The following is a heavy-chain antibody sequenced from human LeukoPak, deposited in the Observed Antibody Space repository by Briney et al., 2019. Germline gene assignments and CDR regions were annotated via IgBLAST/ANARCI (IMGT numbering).Heavy chain of an antibody. CDR3: ARTVRGYSGYEVFDY. Sequence: SETLSLTCAVYGGSFSGYYWSWLRQPPGKGLEWIGEINHSGSTNYNPSLKSRVTISVDTSKNQFSLKLSSVTAADTAVYYCARTVRGYSGYEVFDYWGQGTLVTVSS. J-gene: IGHJ4*02. D-gene: IGHD5-12*01. CDR1: GGSFSGYY. CDR2: INHSGST. V-gene: IGHV4-34*01.